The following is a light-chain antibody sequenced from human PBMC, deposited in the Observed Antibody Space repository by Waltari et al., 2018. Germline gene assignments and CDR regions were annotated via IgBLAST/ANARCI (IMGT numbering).Light chain of an antibody. CDR2: SAS. CDR3: QQSFSIPPT. V-gene: IGKV1-39*01. CDR1: QTISSF. J-gene: IGKJ1*01. Sequence: DIQMTQSPSSLSAPVGDRVTITCRASQTISSFLNWYQQKPGKAPKLLISSASTLQSGVPSRFSGSISGTDFTLTISSLQPEDFATFYCQQSFSIPPTFGQGTTVEI.